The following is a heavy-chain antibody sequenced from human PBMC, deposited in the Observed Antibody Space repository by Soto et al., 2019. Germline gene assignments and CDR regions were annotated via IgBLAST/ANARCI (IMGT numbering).Heavy chain of an antibody. V-gene: IGHV1-69*13. J-gene: IGHJ4*01. CDR1: GGTFSSYA. D-gene: IGHD1-26*01. CDR2: IIPIFGTA. CDR3: ARDLNSGSYYYY. Sequence: SVKVSCKASGGTFSSYAISWVRQAPGQGLEWMGGIIPIFGTANYAQKFQGRVTITADESTSTAYMELSSLRSEDTAVYYCARDLNSGSYYYYWGHGTLVTVSS.